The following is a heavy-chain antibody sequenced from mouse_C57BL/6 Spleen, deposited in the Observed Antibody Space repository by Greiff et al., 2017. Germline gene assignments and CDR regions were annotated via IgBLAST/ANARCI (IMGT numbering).Heavy chain of an antibody. CDR2: IDPSDSET. V-gene: IGHV1-52*01. Sequence: VQLQQPGAELVRPGSSVKLSCKASGYTFTSYWMHWVKQRPIQGLEWIGNIDPSDSETHYNQKFKDKATLTVDKSSSTAYMQLSSLTSEDSAVYYCARQGYYGNYEFAYWGQGTLVTVSA. D-gene: IGHD2-1*01. CDR3: ARQGYYGNYEFAY. CDR1: GYTFTSYW. J-gene: IGHJ3*01.